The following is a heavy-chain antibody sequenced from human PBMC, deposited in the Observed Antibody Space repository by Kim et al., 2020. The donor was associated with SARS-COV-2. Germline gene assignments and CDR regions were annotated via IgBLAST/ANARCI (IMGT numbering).Heavy chain of an antibody. V-gene: IGHV3-33*05. CDR2: ISYDGSNK. CDR3: ARDIDVSSWRPPYYYGMDV. CDR1: GFTFSSYG. J-gene: IGHJ6*02. D-gene: IGHD6-13*01. Sequence: GGSLRLSCAASGFTFSSYGMHWVRQAPGKGLEWVAVISYDGSNKYYADSVKGRFTISRDNSKNTLYLQMNSLRAEDTAVYYCARDIDVSSWRPPYYYGMDVWGQGTTVTVSS.